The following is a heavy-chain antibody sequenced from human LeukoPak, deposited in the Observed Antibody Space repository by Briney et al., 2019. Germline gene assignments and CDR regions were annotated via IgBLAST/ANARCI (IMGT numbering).Heavy chain of an antibody. CDR1: GGSISGSY. J-gene: IGHJ5*02. Sequence: SETLSLTCTVSGGSISGSYWSWIRQPPGKGLEWIGYIQTSGSTNYNLSLRSRVTISLDTSKNQFSLKLSSVTAADTAVYYCARLGYCSSASCPFDPWGQGTLITVSS. V-gene: IGHV4-4*09. CDR3: ARLGYCSSASCPFDP. CDR2: IQTSGST. D-gene: IGHD2-2*01.